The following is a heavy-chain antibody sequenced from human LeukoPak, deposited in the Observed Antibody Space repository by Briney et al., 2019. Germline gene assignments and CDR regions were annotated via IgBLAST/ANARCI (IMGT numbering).Heavy chain of an antibody. J-gene: IGHJ6*04. CDR3: ASGDYYGSGSYGYYGMDV. V-gene: IGHV1-69*13. D-gene: IGHD3-10*01. Sequence: ASVKVSCKASGGTFSSYAISWVRQAPGQGLEWMGGIIPIFGTANYAQKFQGRVTITADESTSTAYMELSSLRSEDTAVCYCASGDYYGSGSYGYYGMDVWGKGTTVTVSS. CDR2: IIPIFGTA. CDR1: GGTFSSYA.